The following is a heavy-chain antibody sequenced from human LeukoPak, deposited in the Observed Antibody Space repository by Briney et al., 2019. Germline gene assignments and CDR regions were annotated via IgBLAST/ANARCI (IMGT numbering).Heavy chain of an antibody. J-gene: IGHJ4*02. D-gene: IGHD3-3*01. CDR3: ARDTRTISCLEY. V-gene: IGHV1-18*01. CDR2: ISPYNGNT. Sequence: ASVKVSCKASGGTFSSYAISWVRQAPGQGLEWMGWISPYNGNTNYAQKLQGRVTMTTDTSTSTAYMELRSLRSDDTAVYYCARDTRTISCLEYWGQGTLVTVSS. CDR1: GGTFSSYA.